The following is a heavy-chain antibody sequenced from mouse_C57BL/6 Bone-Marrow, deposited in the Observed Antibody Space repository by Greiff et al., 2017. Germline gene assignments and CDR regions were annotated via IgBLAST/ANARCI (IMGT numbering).Heavy chain of an antibody. V-gene: IGHV2-2*01. J-gene: IGHJ3*01. CDR1: GFSLTSYG. Sequence: QVQLKESGPGLVQPSQSLSITCTVSGFSLTSYGVHWVRQSPGKGLEWLGVIWSGGSTDNNAAFISRLSIRKDNSKSQVFFKMNSLQADDTAIYYCAQRQLRLRDWGQGTLVTVSA. CDR3: AQRQLRLRD. D-gene: IGHD3-2*02. CDR2: IWSGGST.